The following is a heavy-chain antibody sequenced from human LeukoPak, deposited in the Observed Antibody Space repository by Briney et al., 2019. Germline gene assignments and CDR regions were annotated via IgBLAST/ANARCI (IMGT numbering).Heavy chain of an antibody. V-gene: IGHV4-59*02. CDR3: ARARYANAWYAFDI. Sequence: SETLSLTCTVSGGSVSSYYWSWIRRPPGRGLEWIAYQSHSGSSGPNPSLTSRVTTLVDTSKNQFSLKLTSVTAADTAVYYCARARYANAWYAFDIWGHGTMVTVSS. CDR2: QSHSGSS. D-gene: IGHD2-2*01. CDR1: GGSVSSYY. J-gene: IGHJ3*02.